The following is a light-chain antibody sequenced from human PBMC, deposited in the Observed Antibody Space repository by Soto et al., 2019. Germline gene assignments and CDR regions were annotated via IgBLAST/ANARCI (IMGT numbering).Light chain of an antibody. CDR1: SSNIGSNT. CDR2: SNN. J-gene: IGLJ1*01. CDR3: AAWDDSLNGLYV. Sequence: QSVLTQPPSASGTPGQRVTISCSGSSSNIGSNTVNWYQQLPGTAPKLLIYSNNQRPSGVPDRFSGSKSGTSASLAISGLQSEDEAYYYCAAWDDSLNGLYVFGTGTQLTVL. V-gene: IGLV1-44*01.